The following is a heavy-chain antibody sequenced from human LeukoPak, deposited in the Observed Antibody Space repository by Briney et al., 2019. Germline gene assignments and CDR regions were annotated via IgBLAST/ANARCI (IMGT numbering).Heavy chain of an antibody. CDR1: GGAFSGYY. V-gene: IGHV4-34*01. Sequence: SETLSLTCAVYGGAFSGYYWSWIRQPPGKGLEWIGGINHSGSTNYTPSLKSRVTISVDTSKNQFSLKLSSVTAADTAVYYCARVCCWNYARGGHNWFDPWGQGTLVTVSS. J-gene: IGHJ5*02. CDR2: INHSGST. CDR3: ARVCCWNYARGGHNWFDP. D-gene: IGHD1-7*01.